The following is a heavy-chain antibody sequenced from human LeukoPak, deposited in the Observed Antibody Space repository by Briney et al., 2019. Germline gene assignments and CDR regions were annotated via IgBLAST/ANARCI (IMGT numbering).Heavy chain of an antibody. Sequence: GGTLRLSCAASGFTLSTYAMSWVRQTPGKGLEWVAATSSSDAGTYHADSVRGRFTISRDNSKNTLYLQMNSLRAEDAAVYFCAKAPVTSCRGAYCYPFDYWGQGTLVTVSS. V-gene: IGHV3-23*01. J-gene: IGHJ4*02. CDR3: AKAPVTSCRGAYCYPFDY. CDR2: TSSSDAGT. CDR1: GFTLSTYA. D-gene: IGHD2-21*01.